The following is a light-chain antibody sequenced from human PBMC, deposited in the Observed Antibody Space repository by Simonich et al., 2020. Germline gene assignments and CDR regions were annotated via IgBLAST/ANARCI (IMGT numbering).Light chain of an antibody. J-gene: IGLJ3*02. CDR3: CSYAGSSTFGV. Sequence: QSALTQPASVSGSPGQSITISCPETSRDVGSYNLVSWYQQHPGKAPKLMIYEGSKRPSGVANRFSGSKAGNTASLTISGLQAEDEADYYCCSYAGSSTFGVFGGGTKLTVL. CDR2: EGS. CDR1: SRDVGSYNL. V-gene: IGLV2-23*03.